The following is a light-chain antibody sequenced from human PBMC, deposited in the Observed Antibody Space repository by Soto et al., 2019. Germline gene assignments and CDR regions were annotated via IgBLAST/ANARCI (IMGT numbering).Light chain of an antibody. J-gene: IGKJ1*01. CDR1: QSVNSGS. V-gene: IGKV3-20*01. CDR3: QQYGSSVRT. Sequence: DIALTQSPGTLSLSPGDRAILSCRASQSVNSGSLAWYQQRPGQAPRLLIYGATIRATGIPDEFSGSGSGTDFTLTISRLEPEDFAVYDCQQYGSSVRTFGQGTKVEIK. CDR2: GAT.